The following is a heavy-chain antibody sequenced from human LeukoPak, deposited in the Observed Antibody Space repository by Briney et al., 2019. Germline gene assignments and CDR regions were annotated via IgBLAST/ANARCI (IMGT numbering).Heavy chain of an antibody. J-gene: IGHJ4*02. CDR3: AKDRIPDGYYSIDS. CDR2: ILGNGVTT. V-gene: IGHV3-23*01. CDR1: GFTFSGFA. D-gene: IGHD3-3*01. Sequence: GGSLTLSCAASGFTFSGFAMNWVRQAPGEGLEWVSGILGNGVTTYYADSLKGRFTISRDNSKNILYLQMNSLRVDDTAVYYCAKDRIPDGYYSIDSWGQGTLVTVSS.